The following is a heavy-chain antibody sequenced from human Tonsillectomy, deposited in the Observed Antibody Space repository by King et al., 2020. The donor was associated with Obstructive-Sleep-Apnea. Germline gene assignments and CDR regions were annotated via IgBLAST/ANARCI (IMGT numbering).Heavy chain of an antibody. D-gene: IGHD6-13*01. J-gene: IGHJ2*01. CDR2: IDHSWST. V-gene: IGHV4-39*07. Sequence: QLQESGPGLVKPSETLSLTCTVSGGSISSSSYYWGWIRQPPGKGLEWIGRIDHSWSTYYNPSLKSRVTIAVDTSKNQFSLKLNSVTAADTAVYYCARDEQLIPYWYFDLWGRGTLVTVSS. CDR1: GGSISSSSYY. CDR3: ARDEQLIPYWYFDL.